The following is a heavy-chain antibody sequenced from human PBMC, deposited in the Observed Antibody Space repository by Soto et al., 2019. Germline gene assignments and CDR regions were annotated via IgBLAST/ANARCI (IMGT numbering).Heavy chain of an antibody. J-gene: IGHJ4*02. CDR1: GFTFSSYG. Sequence: QVQLVESGGGVVQPGRSLRLSCAAPGFTFSSYGMHWVRQAPGKGLEWVAVISYDGSNKYYADSVKGRFTISRDNSKNTLYLQMNSLRAEDTAVYYCAKDLYYDFWSGYPDYWGQGTLVTVSS. V-gene: IGHV3-30*18. CDR3: AKDLYYDFWSGYPDY. D-gene: IGHD3-3*01. CDR2: ISYDGSNK.